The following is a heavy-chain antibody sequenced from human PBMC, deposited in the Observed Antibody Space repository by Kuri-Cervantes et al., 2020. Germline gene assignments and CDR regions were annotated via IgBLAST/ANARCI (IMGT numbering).Heavy chain of an antibody. CDR3: AKSSPVTTGAAFDI. J-gene: IGHJ3*02. D-gene: IGHD4-11*01. V-gene: IGHV4-4*07. Sequence: SEILCLTCTVSGGSISSYYWSGIRQPAGKGLEWIWRIYTSVSTNYNPSLKSRVTMSVDTSKNQFSLKLSPVTAADTAVYYCAKSSPVTTGAAFDIWGQGTMVTVSS. CDR1: GGSISSYY. CDR2: IYTSVST.